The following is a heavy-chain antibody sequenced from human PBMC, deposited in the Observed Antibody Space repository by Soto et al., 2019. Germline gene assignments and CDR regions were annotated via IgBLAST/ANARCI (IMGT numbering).Heavy chain of an antibody. D-gene: IGHD3-9*01. CDR1: GGSISSYY. V-gene: IGHV4-59*01. CDR2: IYYSGST. CDR3: ARVNDILTGYAFDI. Sequence: SETLSLTCTVSGGSISSYYWSWIRQPPGKGLEWIGYIYYSGSTNYNPSLKSRVTISVDTSKNQFSLKLSSVTAADTAVYYCARVNDILTGYAFDIWGQGTMVTVSS. J-gene: IGHJ3*02.